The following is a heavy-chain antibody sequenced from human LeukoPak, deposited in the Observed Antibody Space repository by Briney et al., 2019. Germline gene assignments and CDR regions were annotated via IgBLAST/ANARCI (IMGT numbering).Heavy chain of an antibody. Sequence: PGGSLRLSCAASGFTFSDYYMSWIRQAPGRGLEWVSYISSSGSTIYYADSVKGRFTISRDNAKNPLSLQMNSLRAEDTAVYYCARDRGGGTYYITWGQGTLVTVSS. J-gene: IGHJ4*02. CDR2: ISSSGSTI. CDR3: ARDRGGGTYYIT. CDR1: GFTFSDYY. V-gene: IGHV3-11*01. D-gene: IGHD1-26*01.